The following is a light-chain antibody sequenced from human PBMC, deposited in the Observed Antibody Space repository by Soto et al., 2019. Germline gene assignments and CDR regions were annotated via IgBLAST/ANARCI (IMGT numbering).Light chain of an antibody. J-gene: IGKJ2*01. Sequence: EIVMTQSPDTLSVSPGERVTLSCRASQSVSSDLAWYQQKPGQAPRLLIYGATTMATAIAARFSGSGSGTEFTLTISSLQSEDFAVYYCHQYNNWPPYTFGQGTKLEIK. CDR2: GAT. CDR3: HQYNNWPPYT. CDR1: QSVSSD. V-gene: IGKV3-15*01.